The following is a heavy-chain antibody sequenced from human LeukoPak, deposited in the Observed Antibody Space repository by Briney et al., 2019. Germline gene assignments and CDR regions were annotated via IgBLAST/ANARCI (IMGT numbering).Heavy chain of an antibody. CDR2: ISSGVHST. J-gene: IGHJ1*01. Sequence: GGSLRLSCAASGFTYSNYAMTWVRQAPGKGLEWVSSISSGVHSTYYAGSVKGRFTISRDNSKSTLYLQMNSLRAEDTAVYYCAKGAGQWLVPSEYFQYWGQGTLVTVSS. V-gene: IGHV3-23*01. D-gene: IGHD6-19*01. CDR1: GFTYSNYA. CDR3: AKGAGQWLVPSEYFQY.